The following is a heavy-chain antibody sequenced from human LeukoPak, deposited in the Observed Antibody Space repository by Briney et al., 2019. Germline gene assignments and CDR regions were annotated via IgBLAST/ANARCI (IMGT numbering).Heavy chain of an antibody. CDR2: IGHEGSNK. J-gene: IGHJ4*02. D-gene: IGHD1-1*01. Sequence: GGSLRLSCAASGFTLTSSGMHWVRQAPGKGLAWVAFIGHEGSNKYYGDSVKGRFTISRDTSKNTLYLQMNSLRAEDTAVYYCARDGHWTFDSWGQGTLVTVSS. CDR3: ARDGHWTFDS. CDR1: GFTLTSSG. V-gene: IGHV3-30*02.